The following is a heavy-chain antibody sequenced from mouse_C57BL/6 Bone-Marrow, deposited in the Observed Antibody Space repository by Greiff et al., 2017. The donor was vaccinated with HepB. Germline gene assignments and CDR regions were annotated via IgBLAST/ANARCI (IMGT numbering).Heavy chain of an antibody. CDR2: IYPGDGDT. V-gene: IGHV1-82*01. CDR3: ARWRAY. CDR1: GYAFSSSW. J-gene: IGHJ3*01. Sequence: VQRVESGPELVKPGASVKISCKASGYAFSSSWMNWVKQRPGKGLEWIGRIYPGDGDTNYNGKFKGKATLTADKSSSTAYMQLSSLTSEDSAVYFCARWRAYWGQGTLVTVSA.